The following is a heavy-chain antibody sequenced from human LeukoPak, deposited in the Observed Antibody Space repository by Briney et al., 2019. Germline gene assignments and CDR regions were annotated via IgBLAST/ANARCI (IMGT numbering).Heavy chain of an antibody. V-gene: IGHV4-4*07. CDR3: ARERGDHASPMEV. J-gene: IGHJ6*02. Sequence: SETLSLTCTVSVGSISSVFWSWIRQPAGEGLEWMGRIYTSGMTNYNPSLNSRVTTSVDASKNQFSLSLSSVASADTAVYYCARERGDHASPMEVWGQGTPVTVSS. D-gene: IGHD2-21*02. CDR2: IYTSGMT. CDR1: VGSISSVF.